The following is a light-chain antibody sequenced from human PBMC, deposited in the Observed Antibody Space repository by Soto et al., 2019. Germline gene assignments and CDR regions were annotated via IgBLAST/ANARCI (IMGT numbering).Light chain of an antibody. V-gene: IGKV1-9*01. CDR2: AAS. CDR3: QQVRAYPWT. CDR1: QGIGSY. J-gene: IGKJ1*01. Sequence: DIQLTQSPSFLSASVGDRVTITCRASQGIGSYLAWYQLKPGKAPKPLIYAASTLQSGVPSRFSGSGSGTEFTLTINSLQPEDFASYYCQQVRAYPWTFGQGTKVEIK.